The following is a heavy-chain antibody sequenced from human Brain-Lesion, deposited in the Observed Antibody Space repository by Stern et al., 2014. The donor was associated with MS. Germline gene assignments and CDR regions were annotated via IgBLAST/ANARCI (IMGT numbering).Heavy chain of an antibody. CDR1: GGSIHSGDYH. CDR2: ITYSGTT. V-gene: IGHV4-30-4*01. D-gene: IGHD4-11*01. CDR3: ARSTVSAEYYFDY. Sequence: VQLLESGPGLVKPSQTLSLTCTVSGGSIHSGDYHWTWIRQPPGKGLEGVGFITYSGTTYYKPSLQLRLTISVDTSKNQFSLKLRSVTAGDTAVYYCARSTVSAEYYFDYWGQGTLVTVSS. J-gene: IGHJ4*02.